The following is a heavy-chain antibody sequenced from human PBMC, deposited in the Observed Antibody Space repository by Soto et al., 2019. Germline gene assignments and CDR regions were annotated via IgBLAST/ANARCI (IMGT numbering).Heavy chain of an antibody. J-gene: IGHJ4*02. D-gene: IGHD3-22*01. CDR3: AKYQPMTQPRPYFDY. Sequence: GGSLRLSCAASGFTFSIYAMSWVRQAPGKGLGWVSAISSSGVSTFYADSVKGRFTISRDNSRNTLYLQMNSLRAEDTAIYYCAKYQPMTQPRPYFDYWGQGTLVTVSS. V-gene: IGHV3-23*01. CDR2: ISSSGVST. CDR1: GFTFSIYA.